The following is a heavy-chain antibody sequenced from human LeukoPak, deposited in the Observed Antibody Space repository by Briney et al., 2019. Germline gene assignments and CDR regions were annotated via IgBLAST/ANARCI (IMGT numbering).Heavy chain of an antibody. CDR2: IIPILGIA. CDR3: ARGGGTTNNWFDP. D-gene: IGHD4-11*01. J-gene: IGHJ5*02. V-gene: IGHV1-69*04. CDR1: GGTFSSYA. Sequence: ASVKVSWKASGGTFSSYAISWVRQAPGQGLEWMGRIIPILGIANYAQKFQGRVTITADKSTSTAYMELSSLRSEDTAVYYCARGGGTTNNWFDPWGQGTLVTVSS.